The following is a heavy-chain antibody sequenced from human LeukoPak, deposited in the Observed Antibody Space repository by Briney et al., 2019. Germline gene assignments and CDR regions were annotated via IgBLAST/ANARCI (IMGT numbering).Heavy chain of an antibody. CDR1: GGSISSGSYY. J-gene: IGHJ6*03. D-gene: IGHD5-18*01. V-gene: IGHV4-61*02. Sequence: SETLSLTCTVSGGSISSGSYYWSWIRQPAGKGLEWFVRIYTSGNTNYNPSLQSRVTISVDTSKNQFSLKLSSVTAADTAVYYCATNSYGHYQYYYYMDVWGKGTTVTISS. CDR2: IYTSGNT. CDR3: ATNSYGHYQYYYYMDV.